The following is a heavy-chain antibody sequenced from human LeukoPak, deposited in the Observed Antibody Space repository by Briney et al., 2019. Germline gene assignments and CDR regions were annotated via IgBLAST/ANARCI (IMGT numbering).Heavy chain of an antibody. D-gene: IGHD1-26*01. J-gene: IGHJ4*02. CDR2: IKEDGSET. CDR1: GFTFRSYW. V-gene: IGHV3-7*01. CDR3: ASVVGATGSSHY. Sequence: GGSLRLSCAASGFTFRSYWMNRVRQAPGKGLEWVANIKEDGSETYYVDSVKGRFTISRDNAKNSVYLRMNSLRAEDTAVYYCASVVGATGSSHYWGPGTLVIVSS.